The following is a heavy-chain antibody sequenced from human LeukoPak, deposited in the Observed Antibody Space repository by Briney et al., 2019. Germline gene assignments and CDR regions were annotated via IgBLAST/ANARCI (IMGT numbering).Heavy chain of an antibody. V-gene: IGHV4-59*08. CDR3: ARHVWLQPFDY. D-gene: IGHD3-9*01. J-gene: IGHJ4*02. Sequence: SETLSLTCSVSGCSMNSYYWSWIRQSPGKGLEWIGCIYYSGSTNYNPSLKSRVTISVDTSKNQFSLKLSSVTAADTAVYYCARHVWLQPFDYWGQGTLVTVSS. CDR2: IYYSGST. CDR1: GCSMNSYY.